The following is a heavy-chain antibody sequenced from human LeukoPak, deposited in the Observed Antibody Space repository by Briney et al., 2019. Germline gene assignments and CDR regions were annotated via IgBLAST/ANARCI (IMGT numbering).Heavy chain of an antibody. CDR2: INWNGGST. V-gene: IGHV3-20*04. CDR1: GFTFDDYG. Sequence: GGSLRLSCAASGFTFDDYGMSWVRQAPGKGLEWVSGINWNGGSTGYADSVKGRFTISRDNAKNSLYLQMNSLRAEDTALYYCARDRSYYDILTGYNFEHYYMDVWGKGTTVTVSS. J-gene: IGHJ6*03. CDR3: ARDRSYYDILTGYNFEHYYMDV. D-gene: IGHD3-9*01.